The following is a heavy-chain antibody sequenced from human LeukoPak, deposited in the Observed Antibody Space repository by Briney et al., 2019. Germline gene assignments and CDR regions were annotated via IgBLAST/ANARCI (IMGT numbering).Heavy chain of an antibody. CDR2: IIPIFGTA. J-gene: IGHJ4*02. CDR3: ARDGNDSSGWYHFFDY. D-gene: IGHD6-19*01. Sequence: SVTVSCKASGGTFSSYAISWVRQAPGQGLEWMGGIIPIFGTANYAQKFQGRVTITADESTSTAYMELSSLRSEDTAVYYCARDGNDSSGWYHFFDYWGQGTLVTVSS. CDR1: GGTFSSYA. V-gene: IGHV1-69*13.